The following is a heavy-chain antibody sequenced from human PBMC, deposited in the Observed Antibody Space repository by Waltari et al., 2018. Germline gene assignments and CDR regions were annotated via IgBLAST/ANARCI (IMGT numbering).Heavy chain of an antibody. CDR3: ATAGGSPGWFDP. J-gene: IGHJ5*02. CDR1: GGSISSYY. D-gene: IGHD3-16*01. V-gene: IGHV4-59*01. Sequence: QVQLQESGPGLVKPSETLSLTCPVSGGSISSYYWSLIRQPPGKGLEWIGYIYYSGITNHNTSSTSRVTLSVDTSKNQFSLQLSSGSAAHTGVYYCATAGGSPGWFDPWGLGTLVTVSS. CDR2: IYYSGIT.